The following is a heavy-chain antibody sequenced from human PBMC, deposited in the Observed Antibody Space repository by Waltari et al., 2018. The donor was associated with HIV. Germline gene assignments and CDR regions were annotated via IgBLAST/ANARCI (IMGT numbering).Heavy chain of an antibody. CDR2: VSTSGNT. CDR3: ARVKWRALLDQ. CDR1: GDSVNRRDYS. D-gene: IGHD5-12*01. J-gene: IGHJ4*02. Sequence: QVQLQESGPRLVQPSQTLSLPCKVSGDSVNRRDYSWTWIRQPAGKGLEWIGRVSTSGNTKYNSSFSSRVLIFLDVSNNQFSLELSSVTAADTAMYYCARVKWRALLDQWGQGALVTVSS. V-gene: IGHV4-61*02.